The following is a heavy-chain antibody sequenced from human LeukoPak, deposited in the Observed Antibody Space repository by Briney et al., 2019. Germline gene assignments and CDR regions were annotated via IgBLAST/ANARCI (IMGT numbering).Heavy chain of an antibody. D-gene: IGHD1-1*01. J-gene: IGHJ5*02. CDR3: ARDHTTTGTNWFDP. CDR2: ISAYNGNT. V-gene: IGHV1-18*01. CDR1: GYIFTTYG. Sequence: ASVKVSCKASGYIFTTYGISWVRQAPGQGLEWMGWISAYNGNTNYAQKLQGRVTMTTDTSTSTAYMELRGLRSDDTAVYYCARDHTTTGTNWFDPWGQGTLVTVSS.